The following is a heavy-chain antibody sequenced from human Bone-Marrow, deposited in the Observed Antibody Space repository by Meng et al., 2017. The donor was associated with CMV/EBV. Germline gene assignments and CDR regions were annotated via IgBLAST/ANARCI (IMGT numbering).Heavy chain of an antibody. CDR2: IIPIFGTA. J-gene: IGHJ5*02. CDR1: GVTFSSYA. D-gene: IGHD3-10*01. V-gene: IGHV1-69*05. CDR3: ARAWKPSLSDYYGSGSYFGWFDP. Sequence: SLKLSCKASGVTFSSYAISWVRQAPGQGLEWMGGIIPIFGTANYAQKFQGRVTITTDDSTSTAYMELSSLRSEDSAVYYCARAWKPSLSDYYGSGSYFGWFDPWGQGTLVTVSS.